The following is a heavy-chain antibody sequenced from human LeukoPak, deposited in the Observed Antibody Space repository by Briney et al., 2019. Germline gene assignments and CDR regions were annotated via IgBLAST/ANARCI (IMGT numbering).Heavy chain of an antibody. CDR3: ARDSRYYYGSGSYGY. V-gene: IGHV4-39*07. CDR2: IYYSGST. D-gene: IGHD3-10*01. Sequence: SETLSLTCTVSGGSISSYYWGWIRQPPGKGLEWIGSIYYSGSTYYNPSLKSRVTISVDTSKNQFSLKLSSVTAADTAVYYCARDSRYYYGSGSYGYWGQGTLVTVSS. CDR1: GGSISSYY. J-gene: IGHJ4*02.